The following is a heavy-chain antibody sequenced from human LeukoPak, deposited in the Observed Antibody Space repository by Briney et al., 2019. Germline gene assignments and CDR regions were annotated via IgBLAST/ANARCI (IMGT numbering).Heavy chain of an antibody. CDR2: IRYDGSNK. V-gene: IGHV3-30*02. Sequence: GGSLRLPCAASGFTFSSYGMHWVRQAPGKELEWVAFIRYDGSNKYYADSVKGRFTISRDNSKNTLYLQMNSLRAEDTAVYYCAKDSYGDYRGAFDIWGPGTMVTVSS. CDR1: GFTFSSYG. J-gene: IGHJ3*02. D-gene: IGHD4-17*01. CDR3: AKDSYGDYRGAFDI.